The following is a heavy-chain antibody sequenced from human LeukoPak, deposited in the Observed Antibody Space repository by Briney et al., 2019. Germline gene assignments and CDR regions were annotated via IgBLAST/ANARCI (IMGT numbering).Heavy chain of an antibody. CDR2: ISGSGGST. CDR3: AKDRWELELRWEIFDY. V-gene: IGHV3-23*01. J-gene: IGHJ4*02. CDR1: GFTFSSYA. D-gene: IGHD1-7*01. Sequence: PGGSLRLSCAASGFTFSSYAMSWVRQAPGKGLEWVSAISGSGGSTYYADSVKGRFTISRDNSKNTLYLQMNSLRAEDTAVYYCAKDRWELELRWEIFDYWGQGTLVTVSS.